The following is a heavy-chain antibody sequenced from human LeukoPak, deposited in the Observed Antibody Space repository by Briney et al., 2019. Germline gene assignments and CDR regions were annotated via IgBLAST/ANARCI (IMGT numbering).Heavy chain of an antibody. V-gene: IGHV4-39*07. D-gene: IGHD3-22*01. CDR2: IYYSGST. CDR3: AGSVGGYDSSGYYGSRGVDY. Sequence: SETLSLTCTVSGGSISSSSYYWGWIRQPPGKGLEWIVSIYYSGSTYYNPSLKSRVTISVDTSKNQFSLKLSSVTAADTAVYYCAGSVGGYDSSGYYGSRGVDYWGQGTLVTVSS. J-gene: IGHJ4*02. CDR1: GGSISSSSYY.